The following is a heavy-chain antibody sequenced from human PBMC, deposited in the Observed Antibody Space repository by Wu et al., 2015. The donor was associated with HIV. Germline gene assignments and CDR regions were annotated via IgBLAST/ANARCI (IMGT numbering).Heavy chain of an antibody. D-gene: IGHD4-11*01. CDR3: ARDATPITTEFDF. Sequence: VQLVQSGAEVKKTGASVRVSCETSGYPFTNHYIHWVRQAPGHGLEWMAWINPSGGATIYAEAFEGRIMVSSDTSLNTVYMELESLTSGDTAMYFCARDATPITTEFDFWGQGTLITVSS. J-gene: IGHJ4*02. CDR2: INPSGGAT. V-gene: IGHV1-2*02. CDR1: GYPFTNHY.